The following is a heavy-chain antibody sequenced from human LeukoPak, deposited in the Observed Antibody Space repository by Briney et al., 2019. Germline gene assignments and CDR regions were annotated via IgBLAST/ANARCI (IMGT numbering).Heavy chain of an antibody. CDR2: INHSGST. CDR3: ARGQSKYDYVWGSYRYDYFDY. V-gene: IGHV4-34*01. D-gene: IGHD3-16*02. CDR1: GGSFSGYY. J-gene: IGHJ4*02. Sequence: SETLSLTCAVYGGSFSGYYWSWIRQPPGKGLEWIGEINHSGSTNYNPSLKSRVTISVDTSKNQFSLKLSSVTAADTAVYYCARGQSKYDYVWGSYRYDYFDYWGQGTLVTVSS.